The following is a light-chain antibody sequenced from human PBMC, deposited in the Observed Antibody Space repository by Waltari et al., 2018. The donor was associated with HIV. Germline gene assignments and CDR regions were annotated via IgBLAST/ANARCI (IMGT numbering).Light chain of an antibody. V-gene: IGLV1-51*01. CDR3: GTWDSNLRNWV. CDR2: DNS. CDR1: SSNIGNNL. Sequence: QSILAQPPSVSATPGQRVTISCSGGSSNIGNNLLSWYQKVPGAAPKLLIFDNSKRPSEIPDRFSASKSDTSGTLDIAGLQTGDEGDYYCGTWDSNLRNWVFGGGTKLTVL. J-gene: IGLJ3*02.